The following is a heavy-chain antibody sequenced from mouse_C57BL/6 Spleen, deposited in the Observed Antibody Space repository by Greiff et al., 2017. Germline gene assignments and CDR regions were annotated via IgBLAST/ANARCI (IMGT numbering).Heavy chain of an antibody. Sequence: EVKLVESGGGLVKPGGSLKLSCAASGFTFSSYAMSWVRQTPEKRLEWVATISDGGSYTYYPDNVTGRFTISRDNAKNNLYLQMSHLKSEDTAMYYCARDYGNYEDAMDYWGQGTSVTVSS. CDR2: ISDGGSYT. CDR3: ARDYGNYEDAMDY. CDR1: GFTFSSYA. J-gene: IGHJ4*01. V-gene: IGHV5-4*01. D-gene: IGHD2-1*01.